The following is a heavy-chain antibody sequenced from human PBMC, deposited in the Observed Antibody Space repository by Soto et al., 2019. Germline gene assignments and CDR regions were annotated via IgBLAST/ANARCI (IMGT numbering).Heavy chain of an antibody. J-gene: IGHJ1*01. CDR2: IYHTGTT. D-gene: IGHD3-3*01. V-gene: IGHV4-38-2*01. CDR1: GDSVISIYH. Sequence: LSLTCAVSGDSVISIYHWAWIRQPPGRGLEWVASIYHTGTTYYHPSLKSRVTISVDTSKNQFSLNLRSVTAADSAVYFCARTGNVGYYQHFGQGNLVTVSS. CDR3: ARTGNVGYYQH.